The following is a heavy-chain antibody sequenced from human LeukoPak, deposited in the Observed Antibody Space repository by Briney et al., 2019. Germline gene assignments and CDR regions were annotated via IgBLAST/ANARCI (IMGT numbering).Heavy chain of an antibody. V-gene: IGHV3-23*01. CDR2: ISGSGGST. D-gene: IGHD3-22*01. J-gene: IGHJ3*02. Sequence: PSGGSLRLSCAASGFTFSNYAMSWVRQAPGKGLEWVSAISGSGGSTYYADSVKGRFTISRDNSKNTLYLQMNSLRAEDTAVYYCAKGGMDYYDSSGKPYSGAFDIWGQGTMVTVSS. CDR1: GFTFSNYA. CDR3: AKGGMDYYDSSGKPYSGAFDI.